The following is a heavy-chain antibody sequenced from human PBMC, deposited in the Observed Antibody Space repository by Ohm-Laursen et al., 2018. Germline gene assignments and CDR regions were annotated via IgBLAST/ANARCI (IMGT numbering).Heavy chain of an antibody. V-gene: IGHV3-23*01. Sequence: GSLGLSCTASGFTFSSYAMNWVRQAPGKGLEWVSAITDSGGSTFYADSVKGRFTISRDNSKSMLYLQMNSLRAEDTAIYYCAKGSRTSGWPNWGQGTLVTVSS. CDR3: AKGSRTSGWPN. D-gene: IGHD6-19*01. J-gene: IGHJ4*02. CDR2: ITDSGGST. CDR1: GFTFSSYA.